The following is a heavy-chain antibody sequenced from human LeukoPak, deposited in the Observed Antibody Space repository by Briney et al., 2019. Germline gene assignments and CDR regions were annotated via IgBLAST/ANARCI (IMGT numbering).Heavy chain of an antibody. CDR2: ISAYNSNT. D-gene: IGHD2-2*01. CDR3: ARAYADPVVVPAANYYYYGMDV. CDR1: GYTFTSYG. V-gene: IGHV1-18*01. J-gene: IGHJ6*02. Sequence: ASVKVSCKASGYTFTSYGISWVRQAPGQGLEWMGWISAYNSNTNYAQKLQGRVTMTTDTSTSTAYMELRSLRSDDTAVYYCARAYADPVVVPAANYYYYGMDVWGQGTTVTVSS.